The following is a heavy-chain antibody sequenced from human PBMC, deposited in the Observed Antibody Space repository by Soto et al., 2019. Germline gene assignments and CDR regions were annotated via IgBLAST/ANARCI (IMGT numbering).Heavy chain of an antibody. D-gene: IGHD1-26*01. CDR2: IYPGDSDT. Sequence: GESLKISCKGSGYSFTSYWIGWVRQMPGKGLEWMGIIYPGDSDTRYSPSFQAQVTISADKSISTAYLQWSSLKASDTAMYYCARHGARGPEVRGWFDPWGQGPLVTVSS. J-gene: IGHJ5*02. V-gene: IGHV5-51*01. CDR1: GYSFTSYW. CDR3: ARHGARGPEVRGWFDP.